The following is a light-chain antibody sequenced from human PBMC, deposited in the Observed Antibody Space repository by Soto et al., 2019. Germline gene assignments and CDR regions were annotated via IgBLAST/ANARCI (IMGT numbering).Light chain of an antibody. CDR3: QQLNSYPLT. CDR1: QGIINY. Sequence: DIQITQSPSSLSASVGDRVTITCRASQGIINYLAWYQQKPGKAPKLLIYGASTLQSGVPSRFSGSGSGTEFTLTISSLQPEDFATYSCQQLNSYPLTFGGGTKVDIK. V-gene: IGKV1-9*01. J-gene: IGKJ4*01. CDR2: GAS.